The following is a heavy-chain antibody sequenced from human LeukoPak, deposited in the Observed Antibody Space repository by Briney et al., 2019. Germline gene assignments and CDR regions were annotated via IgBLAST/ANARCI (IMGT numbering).Heavy chain of an antibody. Sequence: ASVKVSCKASGYTFTSYYMHWVRQAPGQGLEWMGIINPSGGSTSYAQKFQGRVTMTRDTSTSTVYMELSSLRSEDTAVYYCARARRGVVRGEQGYYFDYWGQGTLVTVSS. V-gene: IGHV1-46*01. D-gene: IGHD4-23*01. CDR1: GYTFTSYY. CDR3: ARARRGVVRGEQGYYFDY. J-gene: IGHJ4*02. CDR2: INPSGGST.